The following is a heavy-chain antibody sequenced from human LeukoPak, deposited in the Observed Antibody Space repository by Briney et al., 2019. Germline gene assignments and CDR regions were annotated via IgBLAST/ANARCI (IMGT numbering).Heavy chain of an antibody. CDR1: GFTFSSYA. J-gene: IGHJ4*02. CDR2: ISGSGGST. CDR3: AKGRRLLVTYFGY. D-gene: IGHD1-26*01. V-gene: IGHV3-23*01. Sequence: GGSLRLSCAASGFTFSSYAMSWVRQAPGKGLEWVSAISGSGGSTYYADSVKGRFTISRDNSENTLYLQMNSLRAEDTAVYYCAKGRRLLVTYFGYWGQGTLVTVSS.